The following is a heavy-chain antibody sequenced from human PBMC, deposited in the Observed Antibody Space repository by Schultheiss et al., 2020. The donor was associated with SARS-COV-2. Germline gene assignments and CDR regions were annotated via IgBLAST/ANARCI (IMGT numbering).Heavy chain of an antibody. V-gene: IGHV2-26*01. D-gene: IGHD5-24*01. Sequence: SGPTLVKPTETLTLTCTVSGFSLSNARMGVSWIRQPPGKALEWLALILASGQKSYRTSLKSRLTISKDTSKNQVVLTMTNMDPVDTATYYCAHRRGGRDPPEFDYWGQGTLVTVSS. J-gene: IGHJ4*02. CDR1: GFSLSNARMG. CDR2: ILASGQK. CDR3: AHRRGGRDPPEFDY.